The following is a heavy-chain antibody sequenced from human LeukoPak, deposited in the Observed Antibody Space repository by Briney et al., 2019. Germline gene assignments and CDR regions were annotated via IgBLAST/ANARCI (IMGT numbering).Heavy chain of an antibody. CDR2: AYYSGST. CDR3: AREWSAFDI. D-gene: IGHD2-8*01. J-gene: IGHJ3*02. CDR1: GGSTSSYK. V-gene: IGHV4-59*12. Sequence: PSETLSLTFTVSGGSTSSYKWSWIRQPPGKGLEWIGYAYYSGSTNYNPSLKSRVTISIDTSKNQFSLKLSSVITADTAVYYCAREWSAFDIWGQGTMVTVSS.